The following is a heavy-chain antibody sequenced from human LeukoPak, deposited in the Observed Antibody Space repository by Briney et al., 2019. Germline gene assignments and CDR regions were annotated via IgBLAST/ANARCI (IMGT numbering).Heavy chain of an antibody. CDR2: INHSGII. J-gene: IGHJ4*02. Sequence: SETLSLTCAVYGESFSGYYWSWIRQPPGKGLTWIGEINHSGIINYNPSLKSRLTISLDTSKSQFSLKLSSVTAADTAVYYCARGKYDSGGYYLDYWGQGTLVTVSS. D-gene: IGHD3-22*01. CDR3: ARGKYDSGGYYLDY. CDR1: GESFSGYY. V-gene: IGHV4-34*01.